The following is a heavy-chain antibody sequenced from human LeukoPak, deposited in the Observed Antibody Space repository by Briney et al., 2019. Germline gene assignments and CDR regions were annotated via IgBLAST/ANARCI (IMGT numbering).Heavy chain of an antibody. CDR3: AKVPYDILTGYYPWGFDY. CDR2: ISGSGGGT. Sequence: PGGSLRLSCAASGFTFSSYAMSWVRQAPGKGLEWASAISGSGGGTYYADSVKGRFTISRDNSKNTLYLQMNSLRAEDTAVYYCAKVPYDILTGYYPWGFDYWGQGTLVTVSS. V-gene: IGHV3-23*01. CDR1: GFTFSSYA. D-gene: IGHD3-9*01. J-gene: IGHJ4*02.